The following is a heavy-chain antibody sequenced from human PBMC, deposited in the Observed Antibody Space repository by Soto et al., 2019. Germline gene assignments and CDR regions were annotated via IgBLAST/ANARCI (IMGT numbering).Heavy chain of an antibody. Sequence: PVGSLRLSCAASGFTFSSYGMHWVRHAPGKGLEWVAVISYDGSNKYYADSVKGRFTISRDNSKNTLYLQMNSLRAEDTAVYYCAKSPGEIHLYFDYWGQGTLVTVSS. J-gene: IGHJ4*02. V-gene: IGHV3-30*18. CDR2: ISYDGSNK. CDR1: GFTFSSYG. D-gene: IGHD3-10*01. CDR3: AKSPGEIHLYFDY.